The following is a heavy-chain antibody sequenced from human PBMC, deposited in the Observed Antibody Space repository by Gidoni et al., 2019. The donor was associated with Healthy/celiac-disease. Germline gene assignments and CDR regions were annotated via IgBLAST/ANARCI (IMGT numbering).Heavy chain of an antibody. V-gene: IGHV4-31*03. D-gene: IGHD2-15*01. CDR1: GGSISSGGSY. Sequence: QVQLQESGPGLVKPSQTLSLTCTVSGGSISSGGSYWSWIRQHPGKGLEWIGYIYYSGSTYYNPSLKSRVTISVDTSKNQFSLKLSSVTAADTAVYYCARDHSVGGPKSDYYYYYGMDVWGQGTTVTVSS. CDR2: IYYSGST. CDR3: ARDHSVGGPKSDYYYYYGMDV. J-gene: IGHJ6*02.